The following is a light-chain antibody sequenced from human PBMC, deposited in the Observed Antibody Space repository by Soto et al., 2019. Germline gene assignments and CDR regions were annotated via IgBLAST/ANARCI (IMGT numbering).Light chain of an antibody. V-gene: IGLV2-14*03. CDR2: DVA. CDR1: SSDVGGYNY. Sequence: QSALTQPPSASGSPGQSVTISCTGTSSDVGGYNYVSWYQQHPGKPPKLIIYDVANRPSGVSNRFSGSKSGSTASLIISRLQTEDEADYYCVSYTSSTTYVFGTGTKVTVL. J-gene: IGLJ1*01. CDR3: VSYTSSTTYV.